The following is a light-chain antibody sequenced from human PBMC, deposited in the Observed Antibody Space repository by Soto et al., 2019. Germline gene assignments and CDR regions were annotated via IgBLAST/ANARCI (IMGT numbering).Light chain of an antibody. Sequence: ESVLTQSPATLSWSPGERATLSCRASQSVSSYLAWYQQKPGQAPRLLLYDASNRATGIPARFSGSGSGTDFTLTISSLEPEDFAVYYCQQRSNWPPTFGQGTRLQIK. CDR1: QSVSSY. J-gene: IGKJ5*01. CDR3: QQRSNWPPT. V-gene: IGKV3-11*01. CDR2: DAS.